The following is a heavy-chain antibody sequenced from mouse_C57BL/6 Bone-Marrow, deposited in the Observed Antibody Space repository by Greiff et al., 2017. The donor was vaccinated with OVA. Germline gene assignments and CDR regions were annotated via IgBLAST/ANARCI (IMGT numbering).Heavy chain of an antibody. CDR1: GFTFSSYA. J-gene: IGHJ2*01. CDR3: ARGRLGRGY. V-gene: IGHV5-4*03. Sequence: EVKVVESGGGLVKPGGSLKLSCAASGFTFSSYAMSWVRQTPEKRLEWVATISDGGSYTYYPDNVKGRFTISRDNAKNNLYLQMSHLKSEDTAMYYCARGRLGRGYWGQGTTLTVSA. D-gene: IGHD4-1*01. CDR2: ISDGGSYT.